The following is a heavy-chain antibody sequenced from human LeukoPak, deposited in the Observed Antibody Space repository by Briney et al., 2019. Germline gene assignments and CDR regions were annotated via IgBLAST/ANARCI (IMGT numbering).Heavy chain of an antibody. J-gene: IGHJ4*02. Sequence: PSETLSLTCTVSGVSISSSSYYWGWIRQPPGKGLEWIGSIYYSGSTYYNPSLKSRVTISVDTSKNQFSLKLSSVTAADTAVYYCARFSSGYGLVVDYWGQGTLVTVSS. D-gene: IGHD2-8*02. V-gene: IGHV4-39*01. CDR3: ARFSSGYGLVVDY. CDR1: GVSISSSSYY. CDR2: IYYSGST.